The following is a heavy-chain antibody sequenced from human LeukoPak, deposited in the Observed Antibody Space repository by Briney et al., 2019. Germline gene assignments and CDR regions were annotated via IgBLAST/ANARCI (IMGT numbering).Heavy chain of an antibody. J-gene: IGHJ4*02. CDR1: GGSFSGYY. CDR2: INHSGST. CDR3: ARAARWYFVSH. D-gene: IGHD3-9*01. V-gene: IGHV4-34*01. Sequence: SETLSLTCAVYGGSFSGYYWSWIRQPPGKGLEWIGEINHSGSTNYNPSLKSRVTISVDTSKNQFSLKLSSVTAADTAVYYCARAARWYFVSHWGQGTLVTVSS.